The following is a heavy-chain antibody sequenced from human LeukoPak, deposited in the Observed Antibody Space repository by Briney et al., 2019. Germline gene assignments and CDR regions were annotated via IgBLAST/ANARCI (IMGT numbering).Heavy chain of an antibody. CDR2: IIPIFGTA. CDR3: ARDLRGAYSYGAPYYYYGMDV. V-gene: IGHV1-69*13. D-gene: IGHD5-18*01. J-gene: IGHJ6*04. CDR1: GGTFSSYA. Sequence: GASVKVSCKASGGTFSSYAISWVRQAPGQGREWMGGIIPIFGTANYAQKFQGRVTITADESTSTAYMELSSLRSEDTAVYYCARDLRGAYSYGAPYYYYGMDVWGKGTTVTVSS.